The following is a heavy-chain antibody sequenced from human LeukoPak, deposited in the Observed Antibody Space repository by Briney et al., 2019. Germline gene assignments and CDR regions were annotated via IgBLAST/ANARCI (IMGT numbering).Heavy chain of an antibody. CDR1: EFTFSSYR. D-gene: IGHD6-13*01. Sequence: EGSLRLSCAASEFTFSSYRMDWVRQAPGKGLEWVASISSGSIEIYYADAVKGRFTISRDNAKNSLYLQMSSLRGEDTAVYYCARGGYSHYDYWGPGTLVTVSS. CDR2: ISSGSIEI. V-gene: IGHV3-21*01. J-gene: IGHJ4*02. CDR3: ARGGYSHYDY.